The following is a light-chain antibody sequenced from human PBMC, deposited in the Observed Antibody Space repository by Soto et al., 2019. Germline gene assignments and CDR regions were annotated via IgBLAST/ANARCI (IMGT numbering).Light chain of an antibody. V-gene: IGKV3-20*01. CDR2: GAS. Sequence: IVLTQSPGTVSLSPGERATLSCRASQSGSSSYLAWYQQRPGQAPRLLIFGASTRATGIPDRFSGSESGTDFTLTISRLEPEDSAVYFCQHYGSSQWTFGQWTFGQGTKVDIK. CDR1: QSGSSSY. CDR3: QHYGSSQWTFGQWT. J-gene: IGKJ1*01.